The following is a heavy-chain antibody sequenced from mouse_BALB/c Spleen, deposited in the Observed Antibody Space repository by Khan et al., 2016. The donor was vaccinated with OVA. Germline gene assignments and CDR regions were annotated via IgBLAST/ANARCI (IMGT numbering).Heavy chain of an antibody. CDR2: ISYSGNT. J-gene: IGHJ2*01. V-gene: IGHV3-2*02. Sequence: DVQLQESGPGLVKPSQSLSLTCTVTGFSITSDYAWNWIRQFPGNKLEWMGYISYSGNTKYNPSLKSRISITRDTSENQFFLQLNSVTIEDTATYYCARIYGRVFDYWGQGTTLTVSS. D-gene: IGHD1-1*01. CDR1: GFSITSDYA. CDR3: ARIYGRVFDY.